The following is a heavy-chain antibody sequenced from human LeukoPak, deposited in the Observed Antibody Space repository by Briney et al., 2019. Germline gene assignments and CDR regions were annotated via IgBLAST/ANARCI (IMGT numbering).Heavy chain of an antibody. CDR3: AREPAITMVRGVISEP. CDR1: GYTFTSYY. CDR2: INPSGGST. J-gene: IGHJ5*02. V-gene: IGHV1-46*01. D-gene: IGHD3-10*01. Sequence: ASVNVSCKASGYTFTSYYMHWVRQAPGQGLEWMGIINPSGGSTSYAQKFQGRVTMTRDMSTSTVYMELSSLRSEDTAVYYCAREPAITMVRGVISEPWGQGTLVTVSS.